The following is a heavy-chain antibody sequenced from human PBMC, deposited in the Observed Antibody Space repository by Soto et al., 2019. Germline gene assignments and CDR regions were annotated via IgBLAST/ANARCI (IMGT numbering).Heavy chain of an antibody. Sequence: GESLKISCQGSGYYFVSYWIAWVRQMPGKGLEWMGIIYPGDSETRYSPSFQGQVTISADKSISTAYLQWSSLKASDTAMYFCARGSPYDYWGQGTPVTVSS. CDR2: IYPGDSET. CDR3: ARGSPYDY. CDR1: GYYFVSYW. J-gene: IGHJ4*02. V-gene: IGHV5-51*01.